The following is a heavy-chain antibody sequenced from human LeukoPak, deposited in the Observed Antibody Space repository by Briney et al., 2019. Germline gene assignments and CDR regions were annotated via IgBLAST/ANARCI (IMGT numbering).Heavy chain of an antibody. D-gene: IGHD6-13*01. J-gene: IGHJ4*02. Sequence: GGSLRLSCAASGFTFSSYGMHWVRQAPGKGLEWVAVISYDGSNTYFADSVKGRFTISRDNSKDTVYLQMNSLRAEDTAVYYCAKDSRWQQLDYYFDYWGQGTLVTVSS. V-gene: IGHV3-30*18. CDR2: ISYDGSNT. CDR1: GFTFSSYG. CDR3: AKDSRWQQLDYYFDY.